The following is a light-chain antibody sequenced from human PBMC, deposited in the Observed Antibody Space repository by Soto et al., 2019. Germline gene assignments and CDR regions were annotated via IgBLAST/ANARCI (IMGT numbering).Light chain of an antibody. CDR2: EVT. CDR3: KLFSVSHRYV. J-gene: IGLJ1*01. Sequence: QSVLTQPASVSGSPGQTITISCPGTSXDIGGYNAVSWYQHHPGKAPKLIIYEVTHRPSGVSDRFSASKSGNTASLTISGLQAEDEADYYCKLFSVSHRYVFGTGTKVTVL. V-gene: IGLV2-14*01. CDR1: SXDIGGYNA.